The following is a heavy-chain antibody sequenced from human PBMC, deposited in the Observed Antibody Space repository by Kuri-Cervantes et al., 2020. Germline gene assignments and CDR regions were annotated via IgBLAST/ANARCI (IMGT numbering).Heavy chain of an antibody. CDR1: GGTFSSYA. CDR2: IIPIFGTA. CDR3: ARDIWFGEFRKGFDY. Sequence: SVKVSCKASGGTFSSYAISWVRQAPGQGLEWMGGIIPIFGTANYAQKFQGRVTITADESTSTAYMELSSLRSEDTAVYYCARDIWFGEFRKGFDYWGQGTLVTVSS. J-gene: IGHJ4*02. V-gene: IGHV1-69*13. D-gene: IGHD3-10*01.